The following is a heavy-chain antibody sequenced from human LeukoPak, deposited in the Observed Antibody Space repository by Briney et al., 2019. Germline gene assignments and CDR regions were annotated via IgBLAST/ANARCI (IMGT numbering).Heavy chain of an antibody. CDR1: GFTFSSYA. Sequence: PGGSLRLSCAASGFTFSSYAMHWVRQAPGKGLEWVAVISYDGSNKYYADSVKGRFTISRDNSKNTLYLQMNSLRAEDTAVYYCASLTGYQESTFDYWGQGTLVTVSS. J-gene: IGHJ4*02. CDR3: ASLTGYQESTFDY. D-gene: IGHD3-9*01. V-gene: IGHV3-30-3*01. CDR2: ISYDGSNK.